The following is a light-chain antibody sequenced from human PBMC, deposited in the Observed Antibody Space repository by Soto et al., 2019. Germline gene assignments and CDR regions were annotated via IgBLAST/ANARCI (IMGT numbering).Light chain of an antibody. CDR2: GAS. J-gene: IGKJ1*01. V-gene: IGKV3-15*01. Sequence: EVVMTQSPGTLSVSPGERASLSCRASQSVSGNLAWYQPTPGQAPRLLIHGASTRATGIPARFSGSGYGTEFTLTISSLQSEDFAFYYCQQYNDWPRTFGQGTKVEIK. CDR1: QSVSGN. CDR3: QQYNDWPRT.